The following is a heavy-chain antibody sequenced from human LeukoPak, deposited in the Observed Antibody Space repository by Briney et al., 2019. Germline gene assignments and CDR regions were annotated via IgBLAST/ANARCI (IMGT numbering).Heavy chain of an antibody. Sequence: SETLSLTCAVYGGSFSGYYWSWIRQPPGKGLEWIGEINHSGSTNYNPSLKSRVTISVDTPKNQFSLKLSSVTAADTAVYYCARGRDIVATLGFDYWGQGTLVTVSS. CDR2: INHSGST. V-gene: IGHV4-34*01. J-gene: IGHJ4*02. CDR3: ARGRDIVATLGFDY. D-gene: IGHD5-12*01. CDR1: GGSFSGYY.